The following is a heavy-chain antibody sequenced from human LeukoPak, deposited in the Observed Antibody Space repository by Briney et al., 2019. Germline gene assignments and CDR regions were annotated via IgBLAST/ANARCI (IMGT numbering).Heavy chain of an antibody. D-gene: IGHD3-3*01. CDR3: TKDPNPLYDFWSGYK. CDR1: GFTITGHT. V-gene: IGHV3-23*01. CDR2: IGGRDDRT. J-gene: IGHJ4*02. Sequence: GGSLRLSCAASGFTITGHTMTRVRQAPGKGLEWVSIIGGRDDRTYYADSVKGRFTISRDNSKNLLYLQMNSLRAEDTAVYYCTKDPNPLYDFWSGYKWGPGTLVTVSS.